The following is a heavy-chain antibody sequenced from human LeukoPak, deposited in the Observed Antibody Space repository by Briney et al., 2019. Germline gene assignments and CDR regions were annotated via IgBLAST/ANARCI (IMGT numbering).Heavy chain of an antibody. V-gene: IGHV3-53*01. CDR3: ASYNPYY. D-gene: IGHD1-1*01. CDR1: GFTVSSNY. CDR2: IYSGGIT. J-gene: IGHJ4*02. Sequence: GGSLRLSCAASGFTVSSNYMTWVRQAPGKGLEWVSVIYSGGITYYADSVKGRFTISRDNSKNTLYLQMNSLRAEDTAVYYCASYNPYYWGQGTLVTVSS.